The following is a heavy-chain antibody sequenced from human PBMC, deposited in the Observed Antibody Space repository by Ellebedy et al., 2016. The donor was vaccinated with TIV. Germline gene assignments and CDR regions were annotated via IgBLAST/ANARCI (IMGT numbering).Heavy chain of an antibody. Sequence: PGGSLRLSCAASGFTFSSYGIHWVRQGPGKGLEWVAVVSHDGNNKYYADSVKGRFTISRDNSKNTLYLHMNSLRAEDTATYYCAKDQVAGDGRWVFDMWGQGTKVTVSS. J-gene: IGHJ3*02. CDR1: GFTFSSYG. D-gene: IGHD5-24*01. V-gene: IGHV3-30*18. CDR2: VSHDGNNK. CDR3: AKDQVAGDGRWVFDM.